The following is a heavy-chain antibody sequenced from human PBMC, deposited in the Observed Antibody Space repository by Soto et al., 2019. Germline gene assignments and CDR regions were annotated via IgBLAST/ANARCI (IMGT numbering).Heavy chain of an antibody. J-gene: IGHJ4*02. V-gene: IGHV1-69*02. Sequence: QVQLVQSGTEVKKPGSSVKVSCKASGDTFSFYTINWVRQAPGLGLEWVGRINPIVSMSNYAQKVQGRVSTTADKSTSTAYMELRSLRSDDTAMYFCAASYGSGYRAFDYWGQGALVIVSS. CDR1: GDTFSFYT. CDR3: AASYGSGYRAFDY. CDR2: INPIVSMS. D-gene: IGHD3-10*01.